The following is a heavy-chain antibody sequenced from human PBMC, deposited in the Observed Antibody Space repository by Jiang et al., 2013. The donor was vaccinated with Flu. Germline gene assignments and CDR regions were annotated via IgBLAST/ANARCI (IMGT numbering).Heavy chain of an antibody. D-gene: IGHD4-17*01. Sequence: VQLVESGGGLVKPGGSLRLSCAASGFIFSDSYMSWIRRAPGKGLEWVSIISGNSGSTSYADSVKGRFTISRDNAKNSLYLQMNSLRDEDTAVYYCARDSAYGALDYWGQGTLVTVSS. CDR2: ISGNSGST. J-gene: IGHJ4*02. V-gene: IGHV3-11*06. CDR3: ARDSAYGALDY. CDR1: GFIFSDSY.